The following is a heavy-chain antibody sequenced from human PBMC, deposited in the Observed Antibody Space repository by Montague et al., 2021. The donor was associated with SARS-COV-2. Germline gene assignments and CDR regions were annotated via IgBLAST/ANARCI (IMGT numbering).Heavy chain of an antibody. CDR3: AKIVSMFRGGSYHFDY. CDR2: ISWNSGSI. CDR1: GFTFGDYA. Sequence: SLRLSCAASGFTFGDYAMHWVRQAPGKGLEWVSGISWNSGSIGYADSVKGRFTISRDNAKNSLYLQMNSLRAEDTALYYCAKIVSMFRGGSYHFDYWGQGTLVTVSS. V-gene: IGHV3-9*01. D-gene: IGHD1-26*01. J-gene: IGHJ4*02.